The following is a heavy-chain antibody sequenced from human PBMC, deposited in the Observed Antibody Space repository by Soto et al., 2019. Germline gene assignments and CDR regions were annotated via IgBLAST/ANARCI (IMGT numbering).Heavy chain of an antibody. J-gene: IGHJ4*02. CDR1: GYTFTSHY. Sequence: QVQLVQSGAEVKKPGASVKVSCKASGYTFTSHYIHWVRQAPGQGLEWMGIINPSGGSTSNAQKFQDRVTMTRDTSTSTVYMELSSLRSEDTAVYYCASASSGGGRRFDYWGQGTPVTVSS. CDR3: ASASSGGGRRFDY. D-gene: IGHD2-15*01. CDR2: INPSGGST. V-gene: IGHV1-46*03.